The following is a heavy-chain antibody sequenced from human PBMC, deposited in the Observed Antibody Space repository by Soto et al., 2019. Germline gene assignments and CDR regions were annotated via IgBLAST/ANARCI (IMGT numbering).Heavy chain of an antibody. D-gene: IGHD3-3*01. CDR2: IKQDGSEK. V-gene: IGHV3-7*01. CDR3: ARGVPSYDFWSGYYKNQNYYYYMDV. Sequence: PGGSLRLSCAASGFTFSSYWMSWVRQAPGKGLEWVANIKQDGSEKYYVDSVKGRFTISRDNAKNSLYLQMNSLRAEDTAVYYCARGVPSYDFWSGYYKNQNYYYYMDVWGKGTTVTVSS. J-gene: IGHJ6*03. CDR1: GFTFSSYW.